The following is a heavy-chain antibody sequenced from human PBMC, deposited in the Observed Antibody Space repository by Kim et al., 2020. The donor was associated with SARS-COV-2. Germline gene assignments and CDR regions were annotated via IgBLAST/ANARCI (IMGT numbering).Heavy chain of an antibody. V-gene: IGHV3-30*04. J-gene: IGHJ6*01. CDR2: ISYDGSNK. CDR3: ARDRSWITMVRGVHYYY. CDR1: GFTFSSYA. Sequence: GGSLRLSCAASGFTFSSYAMHWVRQAPGKGLEWVAVISYDGSNKYYADSVKGRFTISRDNSKNTLYLQMNSLRAEDTAVYYCARDRSWITMVRGVHYYY. D-gene: IGHD3-10*01.